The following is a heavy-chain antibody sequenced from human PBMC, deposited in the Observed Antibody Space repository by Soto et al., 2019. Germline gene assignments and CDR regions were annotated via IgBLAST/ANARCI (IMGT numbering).Heavy chain of an antibody. CDR2: INPNGGGT. Sequence: GASVKVSCKASGYTFTCYYMHWVRQAPGQGLEWMGWINPNGGGTNYAQKFQGWITMTRDTSISTAYMELSRLRSDDTAVYYCARNIVVVPAAIENYYYYMDVWGKGTTVTVSS. V-gene: IGHV1-2*04. CDR3: ARNIVVVPAAIENYYYYMDV. D-gene: IGHD2-2*01. CDR1: GYTFTCYY. J-gene: IGHJ6*03.